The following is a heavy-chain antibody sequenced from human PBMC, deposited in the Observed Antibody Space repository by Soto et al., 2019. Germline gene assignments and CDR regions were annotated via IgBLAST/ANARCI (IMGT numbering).Heavy chain of an antibody. J-gene: IGHJ4*02. D-gene: IGHD3-3*01. CDR2: ISSYNGNT. Sequence: QVQLVQSGPEVKKPGASVKVSCKASGYIFTNYGITWVRQAPGQGLEWMGWISSYNGNTNYAQKFQGRVTMTTDISTTIPYREVRRLTSDDTAVYYCARYLRYYLCSGSTSRNYYFDYWGQGTLVTGSS. CDR1: GYIFTNYG. V-gene: IGHV1-18*01. CDR3: ARYLRYYLCSGSTSRNYYFDY.